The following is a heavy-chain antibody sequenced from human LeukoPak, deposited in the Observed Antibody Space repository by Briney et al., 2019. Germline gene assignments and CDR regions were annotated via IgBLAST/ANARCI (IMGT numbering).Heavy chain of an antibody. V-gene: IGHV5-51*01. Sequence: GESLKISCKGSGYSFTSYWIGWVRQMPGKGLEWMGIIYPGDSDTRYSPSFQGQVTISADKSISTAYLQWSSLKASDTAMYYCARFNLGYCSGGSCYLGQTTAFDYWGQGTLVTVSS. CDR3: ARFNLGYCSGGSCYLGQTTAFDY. CDR1: GYSFTSYW. J-gene: IGHJ4*02. CDR2: IYPGDSDT. D-gene: IGHD2-15*01.